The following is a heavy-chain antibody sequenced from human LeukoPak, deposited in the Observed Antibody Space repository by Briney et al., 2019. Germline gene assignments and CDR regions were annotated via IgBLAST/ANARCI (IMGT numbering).Heavy chain of an antibody. J-gene: IGHJ6*03. Sequence: SETLSLTCTVSGGSISSYHWSWIRQPPGKGLEWIGFIYYTGNTEYSPSLKSRVTLSLDTSKNHFSLKLRSVTAADTAVYFSARDNYLNPRVMDVWGKGTTVTVSS. D-gene: IGHD5-24*01. V-gene: IGHV4-59*01. CDR3: ARDNYLNPRVMDV. CDR2: IYYTGNT. CDR1: GGSISSYH.